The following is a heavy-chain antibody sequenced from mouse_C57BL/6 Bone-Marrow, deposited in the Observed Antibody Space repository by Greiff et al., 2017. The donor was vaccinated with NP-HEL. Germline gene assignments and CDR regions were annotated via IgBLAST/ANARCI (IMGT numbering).Heavy chain of an antibody. Sequence: VQLQQSGPELVKPGASVKISCKASGYSFTSYYIHWVKQRPGQGLEWIGRIYPGSGNTKYNEKFKGKATLTADTSSSTAFMQLSSLTAEDSAVYYCGSIIWLRRNFDYWGQGTTLTVSS. CDR3: GSIIWLRRNFDY. V-gene: IGHV1-66*01. J-gene: IGHJ2*01. D-gene: IGHD2-2*01. CDR2: IYPGSGNT. CDR1: GYSFTSYY.